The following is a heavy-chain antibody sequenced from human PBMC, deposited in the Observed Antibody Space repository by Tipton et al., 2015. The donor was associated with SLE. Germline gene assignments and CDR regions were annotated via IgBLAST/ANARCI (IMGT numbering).Heavy chain of an antibody. V-gene: IGHV3-21*01. CDR2: ISSSSSYI. D-gene: IGHD5-18*01. CDR1: GFTFSTYS. CDR3: ARGPTAMVTFDY. J-gene: IGHJ4*02. Sequence: SLRLSCAASGFTFSTYSMNWVRQGPGKGLEWVSSISSSSSYIYYADSVKGRFTISRDNAKNSLYLQMNSLRAEDTAVYYCARGPTAMVTFDYWGQGTLVTVSS.